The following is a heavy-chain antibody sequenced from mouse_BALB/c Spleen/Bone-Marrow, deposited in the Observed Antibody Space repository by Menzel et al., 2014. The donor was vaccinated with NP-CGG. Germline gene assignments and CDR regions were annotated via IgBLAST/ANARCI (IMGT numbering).Heavy chain of an antibody. D-gene: IGHD1-3*01. Sequence: VQLQQSGAELVKPGASVKLSCTASGFNIKDTYMHWVKQRPEQGLEWIGRIDPANDNTKYDPKFQGKATITADTSSNTPYLPLSTLTSEDSAVLYCSIYVCGFFCDHWPQRTSLTVSS. CDR3: SIYVCGFFCDH. CDR2: IDPANDNT. J-gene: IGHJ2*02. V-gene: IGHV14-3*02. CDR1: GFNIKDTY.